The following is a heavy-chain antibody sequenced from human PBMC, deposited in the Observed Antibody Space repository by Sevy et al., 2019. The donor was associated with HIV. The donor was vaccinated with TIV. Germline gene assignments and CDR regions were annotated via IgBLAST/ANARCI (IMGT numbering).Heavy chain of an antibody. Sequence: GESLKISCAASGFTFSNAWMNWVRQAPGKGLEWVATISYDGINKHYADSVKGRFTISRDNFKNSLSLQMNSLRAEDTAVYFCALERLSSDVAEYFQNWGQGTLVTVSS. V-gene: IGHV3-30-3*01. CDR2: ISYDGINK. CDR3: ALERLSSDVAEYFQN. J-gene: IGHJ1*01. D-gene: IGHD1-1*01. CDR1: GFTFSNAW.